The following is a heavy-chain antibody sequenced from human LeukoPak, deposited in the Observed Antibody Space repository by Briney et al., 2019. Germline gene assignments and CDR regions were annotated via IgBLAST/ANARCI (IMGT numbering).Heavy chain of an antibody. J-gene: IGHJ4*02. CDR2: INPSGGST. Sequence: ASVKVSCKASGGTFSSYAISWVRQAPGQGLEWMGIINPSGGSTSYAQKFQGRVTMTRDTSTSTVHMELSSLRSEDTAVYYCARDQLYLVRGVPSDYWGQGTLVTVSS. V-gene: IGHV1-46*01. CDR3: ARDQLYLVRGVPSDY. CDR1: GGTFSSYA. D-gene: IGHD3-10*01.